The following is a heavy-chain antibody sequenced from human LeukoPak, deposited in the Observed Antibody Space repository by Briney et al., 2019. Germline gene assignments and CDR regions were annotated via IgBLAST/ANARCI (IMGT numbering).Heavy chain of an antibody. Sequence: SETLSLTCTVSGGSISSSSYYWGWIRQPPGKGLEWIGSIYYSGSTYYNPSLKSRVTISVDTSKNQFSLKLNSVTAADTAVYYCARLNPLTLVRADTYYHSMDVWGQGTTVTVSS. D-gene: IGHD3-10*01. J-gene: IGHJ6*02. CDR1: GGSISSSSYY. CDR2: IYYSGST. CDR3: ARLNPLTLVRADTYYHSMDV. V-gene: IGHV4-39*07.